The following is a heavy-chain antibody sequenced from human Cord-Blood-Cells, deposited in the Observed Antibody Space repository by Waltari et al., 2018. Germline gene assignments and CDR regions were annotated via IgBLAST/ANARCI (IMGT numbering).Heavy chain of an antibody. V-gene: IGHV4-4*02. CDR1: GGSISSSNW. J-gene: IGHJ3*02. D-gene: IGHD6-6*01. Sequence: QVQLQESGPGLVKPSGTLSLTCAVSGGSISSSNWWSWVRQPPGKGLEWIGEIYHSGSTNDNPSLKSRVTRSVDKSKSQFSLKLSSVTAADTAVYYCAREYSSSSKAFDIWGQGTMVTVSS. CDR3: AREYSSSSKAFDI. CDR2: IYHSGST.